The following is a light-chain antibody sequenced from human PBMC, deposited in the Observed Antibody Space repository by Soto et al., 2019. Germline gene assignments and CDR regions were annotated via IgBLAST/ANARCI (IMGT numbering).Light chain of an antibody. CDR3: SSYTSSSTLV. V-gene: IGLV2-14*01. J-gene: IGLJ1*01. CDR1: SSDVGGYNY. Sequence: QYALTQPASVSGSPRQSITISCTGTSSDVGGYNYVSWYQQHPGKAPKLMIYEVSTRPSGVSNRFSGSKSGNTASLTISGLQAEDEADYYCSSYTSSSTLVFGTGTKVTVL. CDR2: EVS.